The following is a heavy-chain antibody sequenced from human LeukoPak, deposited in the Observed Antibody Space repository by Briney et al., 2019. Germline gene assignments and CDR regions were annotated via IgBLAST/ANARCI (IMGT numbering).Heavy chain of an antibody. D-gene: IGHD3-10*01. CDR2: INPSGGST. J-gene: IGHJ2*01. Sequence: ASVKVSCKASGYTFTSYYMHWVRQAPGQGLEWMGIINPSGGSTSYAQKFQGRVTMTRDMSTSTVYMELSSLRSEDTAVYYCAKDQGTFWYFDLWGRGTLVTVSS. CDR3: AKDQGTFWYFDL. V-gene: IGHV1-46*01. CDR1: GYTFTSYY.